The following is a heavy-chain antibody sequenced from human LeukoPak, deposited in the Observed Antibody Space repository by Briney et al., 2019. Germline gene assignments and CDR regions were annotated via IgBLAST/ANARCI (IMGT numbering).Heavy chain of an antibody. CDR2: IGSSGRYI. CDR1: GITFSGYS. V-gene: IGHV3-21*01. J-gene: IGHJ3*02. D-gene: IGHD6-6*01. Sequence: GGSLRLSCAAPGITFSGYSSNWVRQAPGKGLEWVSSIGSSGRYIYHAYSVKGRFTISRDNAKNSLYLQMNSLRVEDTAVYYCARGLEYSSTDAFDIWGQGTMVTVS. CDR3: ARGLEYSSTDAFDI.